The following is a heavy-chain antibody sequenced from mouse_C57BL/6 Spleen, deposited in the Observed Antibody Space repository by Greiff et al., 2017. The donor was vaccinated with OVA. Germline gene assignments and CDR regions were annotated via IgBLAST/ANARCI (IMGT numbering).Heavy chain of an antibody. V-gene: IGHV1-72*01. Sequence: QVQLQQPGAELVKPGASVKLSCKASGYTFTSYWMHWVKQRPGRGLEWIGRIYPNSGGTKYNEKFKSKATLTVDKPSSTAYMQLSSLTSEDSAVYYCAREDYSNYPYFDYWGQGTTLTVSS. CDR1: GYTFTSYW. CDR3: AREDYSNYPYFDY. CDR2: IYPNSGGT. J-gene: IGHJ2*01. D-gene: IGHD2-5*01.